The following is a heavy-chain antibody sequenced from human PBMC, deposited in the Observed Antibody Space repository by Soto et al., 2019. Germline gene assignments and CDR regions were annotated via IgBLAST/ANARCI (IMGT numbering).Heavy chain of an antibody. CDR3: AGYTYYDFWSGYLGMDV. Sequence: GGSLRLSCAASGFTFSSYWMSWVRQAPGKGLEWVANIKQDGSEKYYVDSVKGRFTISRDNAKNSLYLQMNSLRAEDTAVYYCAGYTYYDFWSGYLGMDVWGPGTTVTVSS. D-gene: IGHD3-3*01. V-gene: IGHV3-7*01. CDR1: GFTFSSYW. CDR2: IKQDGSEK. J-gene: IGHJ6*02.